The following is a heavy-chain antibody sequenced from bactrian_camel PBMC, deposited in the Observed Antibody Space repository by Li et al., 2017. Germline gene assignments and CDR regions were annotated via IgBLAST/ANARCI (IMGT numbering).Heavy chain of an antibody. CDR1: GYTYSSNY. CDR3: RSRPVGTYFPCRGYDM. J-gene: IGHJ4*01. Sequence: QVQLVESGGGSVQAGGSLRLSCAASGYTYSSNYMSWYRQAPGKEREFVSGIDSVGTTSYTDSVKGRFTISQDNAKKTLYLQTNSLKPEDTAVYYCRSRPVGTYFPCRGYDMWGHGTQVTVS. V-gene: IGHV3S53*01. D-gene: IGHD5*01. CDR2: IDSVGTT.